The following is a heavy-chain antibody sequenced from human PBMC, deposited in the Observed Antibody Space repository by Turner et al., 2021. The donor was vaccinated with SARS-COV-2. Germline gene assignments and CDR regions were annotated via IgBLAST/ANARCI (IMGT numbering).Heavy chain of an antibody. D-gene: IGHD2-15*01. CDR1: GFTFYDFA. Sequence: VQLVESGGGLVQPGRSLRLSCAASGFTFYDFAMHWVRQAPGKSLEGVLGISWNSGSVGYADSVKGRFTITRDNAKNYLYLQMNSLRAEDTALYYCAKDMLGSYYYYDMDVWGQGTTVTVSS. V-gene: IGHV3-9*01. CDR2: ISWNSGSV. J-gene: IGHJ6*02. CDR3: AKDMLGSYYYYDMDV.